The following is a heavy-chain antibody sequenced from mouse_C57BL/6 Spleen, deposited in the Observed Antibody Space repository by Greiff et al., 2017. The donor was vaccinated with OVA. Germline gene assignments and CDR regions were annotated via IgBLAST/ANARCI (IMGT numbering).Heavy chain of an antibody. Sequence: EVQLVESGGGLVQPKGSLKLSCAASGFSFNTYAMNWVRQAPGKGLEWVARIRSKSNNYATYYADSVKDRFTISRDDSESMLYLQMNNLKTEDTAMYYCVRQGGSSLAYWGQGTLVTVSA. CDR1: GFSFNTYA. CDR3: VRQGGSSLAY. CDR2: IRSKSNNYAT. D-gene: IGHD1-1*01. J-gene: IGHJ3*01. V-gene: IGHV10-1*01.